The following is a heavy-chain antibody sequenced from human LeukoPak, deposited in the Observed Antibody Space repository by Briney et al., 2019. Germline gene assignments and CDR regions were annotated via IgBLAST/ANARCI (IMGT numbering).Heavy chain of an antibody. V-gene: IGHV3-7*01. Sequence: GGSLRLSCAASGFMFSNHWMTWVRQAPGKGLEWVANIKQDGSETYYMDYVKGRFTISRDNAKNSLHLQMDSLRAEDTAVYYCARDQSIHPYPKVILDFWGQGALVTVSS. D-gene: IGHD3-10*01. CDR1: GFMFSNHW. CDR2: IKQDGSET. CDR3: ARDQSIHPYPKVILDF. J-gene: IGHJ4*02.